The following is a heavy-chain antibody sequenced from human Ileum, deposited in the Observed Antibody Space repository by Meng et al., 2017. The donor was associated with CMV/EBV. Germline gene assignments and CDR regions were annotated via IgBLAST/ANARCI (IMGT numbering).Heavy chain of an antibody. CDR2: INYRGSI. CDR1: ATSFTGYT. D-gene: IGHD1-14*01. V-gene: IGHV4-34*01. Sequence: LKPSEAPSLTPTVSATSFTGYTWTWIRQPPGKGPEWIGEINYRGSIHYNPSLESRVTISLDMSTNQLSLKLNSVTAADTAVYYCAKATGVTDPFDYWGQGTLVTSPQ. J-gene: IGHJ4*02. CDR3: AKATGVTDPFDY.